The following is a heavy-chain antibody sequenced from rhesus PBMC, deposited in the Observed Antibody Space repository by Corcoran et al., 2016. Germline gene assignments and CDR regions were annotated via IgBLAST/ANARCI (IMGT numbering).Heavy chain of an antibody. J-gene: IGHJ4*01. CDR3: ARCRSGDFDY. CDR2: ISGSSGST. CDR1: GGSISSSNW. Sequence: QVQLQESGPGLVKPSETLSLPCAVSGGSISSSNWWSWIRQPPGKGLEWIGYISGSSGSTYYNPSLKSRVTISKDTSKNQFSLKLSSVTAADTAVYYCARCRSGDFDYWGQGVLVTVSS. D-gene: IGHD1-44*02. V-gene: IGHV4-65*02.